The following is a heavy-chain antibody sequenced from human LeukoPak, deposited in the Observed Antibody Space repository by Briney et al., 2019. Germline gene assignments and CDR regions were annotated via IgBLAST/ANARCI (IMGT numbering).Heavy chain of an antibody. J-gene: IGHJ5*02. CDR1: GGTFSNCA. CDR2: IIPIFGTA. Sequence: GASVTVSFRASGGTFSNCAISWVGQARGQGLEWMGGIIPIFGTANYAQKFQGRVTITADESTSTAYMELSSLRSEDTAVYYCATLPSYQLLHAFAPWGQGTLATVSS. CDR3: ATLPSYQLLHAFAP. D-gene: IGHD2-2*01. V-gene: IGHV1-69*13.